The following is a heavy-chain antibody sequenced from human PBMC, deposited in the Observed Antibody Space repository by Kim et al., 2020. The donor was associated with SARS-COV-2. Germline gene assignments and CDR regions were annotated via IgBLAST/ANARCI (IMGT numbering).Heavy chain of an antibody. D-gene: IGHD1-20*01. V-gene: IGHV3-30*01. CDR3: ARSYNWNYYYYYGMDV. J-gene: IGHJ6*02. Sequence: SGKGRFTISRDNSKNTLYLQMNSRRAEDTAVYYCARSYNWNYYYYYGMDVWGQGTTVTVSS.